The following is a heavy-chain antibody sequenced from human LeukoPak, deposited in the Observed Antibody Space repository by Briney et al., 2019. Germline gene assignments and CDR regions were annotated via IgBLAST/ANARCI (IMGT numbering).Heavy chain of an antibody. CDR1: GFTFSGSA. D-gene: IGHD6-25*01. CDR3: AKLEHVAAALVDAFDV. Sequence: GGSLRLSCAASGFTFSGSAMSWVRQAPGEGLEWVSLISYSGANSYYTDSVRGRFTISRDNSKDTLFLQMNSLRAEDTAVYYCAKLEHVAAALVDAFDVWGQGTMVTVSS. J-gene: IGHJ3*01. V-gene: IGHV3-23*01. CDR2: ISYSGANS.